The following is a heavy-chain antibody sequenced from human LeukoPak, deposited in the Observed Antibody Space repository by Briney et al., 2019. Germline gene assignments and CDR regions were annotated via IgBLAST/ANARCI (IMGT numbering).Heavy chain of an antibody. CDR1: GFTFSSYS. Sequence: PGGSLRLSCAASGFTFSSYSMNWVRHAPGKGLEWVSSISSSSSYIYYADSVKGRFTISRDNAKNSLFLQMNILRAADTAVYYCARQTGISIDIWGQGTMVTVSS. CDR3: ARQTGISIDI. J-gene: IGHJ3*02. D-gene: IGHD2/OR15-2a*01. V-gene: IGHV3-21*01. CDR2: ISSSSSYI.